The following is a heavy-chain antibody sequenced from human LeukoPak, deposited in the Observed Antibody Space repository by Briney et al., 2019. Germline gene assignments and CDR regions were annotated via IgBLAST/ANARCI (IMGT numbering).Heavy chain of an antibody. J-gene: IGHJ4*02. Sequence: GGSLRLSCAASGFTFSSYSMNWVRQAPGKGLEWVSYISSSSSTIYYADSVKGRFTISRDNAKNSLYLQMNSLRAEDTAVYYCARETNPANDYWGQGTLVTVSS. D-gene: IGHD1-14*01. CDR2: ISSSSSTI. CDR1: GFTFSSYS. CDR3: ARETNPANDY. V-gene: IGHV3-48*01.